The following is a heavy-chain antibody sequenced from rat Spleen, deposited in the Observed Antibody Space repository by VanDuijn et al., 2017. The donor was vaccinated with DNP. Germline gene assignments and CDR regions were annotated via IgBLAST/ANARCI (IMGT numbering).Heavy chain of an antibody. CDR2: ITSGGGST. Sequence: EVQLVETGGDLVPPGRSLKLSCVASGFTVYNYWMTWIRQVPGKGLEWVASITSGGGSTYYPASLQGRFTISRDNAKSTLYLQMDSLRSEDTANYYCARRGYGGRGFFDYWGQGVMVTVSS. J-gene: IGHJ2*01. CDR1: GFTVYNYW. CDR3: ARRGYGGRGFFDY. D-gene: IGHD1-11*01. V-gene: IGHV5-31*01.